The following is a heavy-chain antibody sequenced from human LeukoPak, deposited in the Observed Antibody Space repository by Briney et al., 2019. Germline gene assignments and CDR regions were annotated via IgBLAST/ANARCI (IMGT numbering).Heavy chain of an antibody. CDR2: INGSGGRT. CDR1: GFTFSSSA. D-gene: IGHD3-16*02. Sequence: GGSLRLSCIASGFTFSSSAMSWVRQAPGKGLEWVSDINGSGGRTYYADSVKGRFTISRDNAKNSLYLQMNSLRAEDTAVYYCARSSVRGDGGVIVCYDRGQGTLVTVSS. J-gene: IGHJ4*02. CDR3: ARSSVRGDGGVIVCYD. V-gene: IGHV3-23*01.